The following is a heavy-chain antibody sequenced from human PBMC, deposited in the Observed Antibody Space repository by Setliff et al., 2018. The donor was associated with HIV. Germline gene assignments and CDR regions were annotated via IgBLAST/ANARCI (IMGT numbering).Heavy chain of an antibody. CDR2: INPSGGSA. J-gene: IGHJ4*01. CDR1: GYTFTSYY. V-gene: IGHV1-46*01. D-gene: IGHD3-22*01. Sequence: GASVKVSCKASGYTFTSYYLHWVRQAPGQGLEWMGMINPSGGSASYAQKFQGRVTITTDGSASTVYMELRGLRSEDTAVYYCARDPGDYDRKFDHWGQGALVTVSS. CDR3: ARDPGDYDRKFDH.